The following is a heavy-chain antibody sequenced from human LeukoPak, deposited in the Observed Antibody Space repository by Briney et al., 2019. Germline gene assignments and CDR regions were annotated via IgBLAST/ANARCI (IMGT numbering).Heavy chain of an antibody. CDR2: ISETGRST. Sequence: GGSLRLSCAASGFTFSTYAMSWVRQAPGKGLEWVSTISETGRSTYYADSVKGQFTISRDNSKNTLYLQMNSLRAEDTAVYYCAKDRGYSYGISEYWGQGTLVTVSS. J-gene: IGHJ4*02. CDR3: AKDRGYSYGISEY. CDR1: GFTFSTYA. D-gene: IGHD5-18*01. V-gene: IGHV3-23*01.